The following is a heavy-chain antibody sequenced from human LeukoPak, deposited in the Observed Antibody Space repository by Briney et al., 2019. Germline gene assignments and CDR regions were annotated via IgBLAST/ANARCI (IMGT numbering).Heavy chain of an antibody. V-gene: IGHV4-4*07. CDR3: ARDIAVAALDAFDL. CDR2: IYTSGST. J-gene: IGHJ3*01. D-gene: IGHD6-19*01. CDR1: GGSMGGYS. Sequence: SETVSLTCTVSGGSMGGYSWSWLRQPAGKGLEWIGRIYTSGSTNYNPSLKSRVTMSVDTSKTQFSLKLSSVTAADTGVYYCARDIAVAALDAFDLWGQGTMVTVSS.